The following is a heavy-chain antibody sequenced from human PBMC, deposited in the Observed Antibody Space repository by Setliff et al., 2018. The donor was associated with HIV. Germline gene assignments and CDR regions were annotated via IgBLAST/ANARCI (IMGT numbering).Heavy chain of an antibody. D-gene: IGHD1-7*01. CDR1: GFTFSDHY. J-gene: IGHJ4*02. V-gene: IGHV3-72*01. Sequence: GGSLRLSCAASGFTFSDHYMDWVRQSPGQGLKWVGRTTNKANSYTTEYAASVKGRFSLSRDDSKNSLYLQMNSLKTEDTAVYYCARLRGTSNTLDYWGQGTLVTVSS. CDR3: ARLRGTSNTLDY. CDR2: TTNKANSYTT.